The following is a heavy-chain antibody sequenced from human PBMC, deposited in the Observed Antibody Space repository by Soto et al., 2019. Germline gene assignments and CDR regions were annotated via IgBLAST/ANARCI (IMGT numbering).Heavy chain of an antibody. V-gene: IGHV3-66*03. D-gene: IGHD3-10*01. CDR1: GFTVSSNY. J-gene: IGHJ6*02. CDR3: ARVPSGGCIDYYYYGLDV. Sequence: HPGGSLRLSCAASGFTVSSNYMSWVRQAPGKGLEWVSIIYSCGSTYYADSVKGRFTISRDMSKNTLYLQMNSLRAEDTAVYYCARVPSGGCIDYYYYGLDVWGQGTTVTVSS. CDR2: IYSCGST.